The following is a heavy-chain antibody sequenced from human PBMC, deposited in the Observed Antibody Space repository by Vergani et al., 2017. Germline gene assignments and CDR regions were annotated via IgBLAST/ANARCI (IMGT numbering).Heavy chain of an antibody. J-gene: IGHJ3*02. D-gene: IGHD6-19*01. Sequence: EVQLLESGGDLVQPGGSLRLSCAASGFTFIMHAMSWVRQAPGKGLEWVPTLRASDRRTHYADSVMGRFTISRDISKNTLFLHMNSLRPEDTADYYCAKVGHSEVAGTFGAFDIWGQGTMVTVSS. CDR2: LRASDRRT. V-gene: IGHV3-23*01. CDR1: GFTFIMHA. CDR3: AKVGHSEVAGTFGAFDI.